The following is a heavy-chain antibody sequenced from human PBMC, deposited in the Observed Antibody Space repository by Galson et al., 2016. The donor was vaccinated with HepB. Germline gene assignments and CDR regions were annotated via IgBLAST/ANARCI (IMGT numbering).Heavy chain of an antibody. CDR1: GFTFSSYS. V-gene: IGHV3-21*06. Sequence: SLRLSCAASGFTFSSYSMNWVRQAPGKGLEWVSSISSSSSYIYYADSVKGRFTISTDNAKNSLYLQMNSLRAEDTAVYYCARDLRRSSSSSDYWGPGTLVAVSS. CDR2: ISSSSSYI. CDR3: ARDLRRSSSSSDY. J-gene: IGHJ4*02. D-gene: IGHD6-6*01.